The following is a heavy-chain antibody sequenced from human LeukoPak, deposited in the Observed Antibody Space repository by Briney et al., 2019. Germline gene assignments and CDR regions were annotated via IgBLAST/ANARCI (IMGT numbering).Heavy chain of an antibody. Sequence: GGSLRLSCAASGFTVGASDMYWVRQAPGKGLEWVAVIWYDGRNKHYADSVKGRFTISRDNSKNTLYLQMNSLRAEDTAVYYCVRVVTVSNTDPAFDIWGQGTMVTVSS. CDR3: VRVVTVSNTDPAFDI. V-gene: IGHV3-33*08. J-gene: IGHJ3*02. CDR1: GFTVGASD. CDR2: IWYDGRNK. D-gene: IGHD2-21*02.